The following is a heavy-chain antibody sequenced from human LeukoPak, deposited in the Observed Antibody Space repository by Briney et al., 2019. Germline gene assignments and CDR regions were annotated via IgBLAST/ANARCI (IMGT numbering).Heavy chain of an antibody. D-gene: IGHD2-15*01. J-gene: IGHJ4*02. Sequence: SGTLSLTCTVSGGSISSYYWSWIRQPAGKGLEWIGRIYTSGSTNYNPSLKSRVTMSVDTSKNQFSLKLSSVTAADTAVYYCARTYCSGGSCHFDYWGQGTLVTVSS. CDR1: GGSISSYY. CDR3: ARTYCSGGSCHFDY. CDR2: IYTSGST. V-gene: IGHV4-4*07.